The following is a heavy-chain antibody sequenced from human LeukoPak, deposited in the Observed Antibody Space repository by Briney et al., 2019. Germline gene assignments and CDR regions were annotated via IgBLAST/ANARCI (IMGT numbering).Heavy chain of an antibody. Sequence: PGGSLRLSCAASGFTFSSYAMSWVRQAPGKGLEWVSAISGSGGSTYHADSVKGRFTISRDNSKNTLYLQMNSLRAEDTAVYYCAKARLWFGELDYWGQGTLVTVSS. D-gene: IGHD3-10*01. J-gene: IGHJ4*02. CDR3: AKARLWFGELDY. CDR2: ISGSGGST. CDR1: GFTFSSYA. V-gene: IGHV3-23*01.